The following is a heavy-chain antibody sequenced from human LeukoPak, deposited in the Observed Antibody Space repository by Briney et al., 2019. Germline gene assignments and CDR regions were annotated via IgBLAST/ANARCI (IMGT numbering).Heavy chain of an antibody. CDR2: KYYSGST. V-gene: IGHV4-59*11. J-gene: IGHJ4*02. D-gene: IGHD6-19*01. Sequence: PSETLSLTCTVSGDSLSDHYWSWIRQPPGKGLEWIGDKYYSGSTNYNPSLKSRVTMSLDTSKNQFSLKLSSVTAADTAFYYCAGRSRSGWYYGYWGQGTLVTVSS. CDR1: GDSLSDHY. CDR3: AGRSRSGWYYGY.